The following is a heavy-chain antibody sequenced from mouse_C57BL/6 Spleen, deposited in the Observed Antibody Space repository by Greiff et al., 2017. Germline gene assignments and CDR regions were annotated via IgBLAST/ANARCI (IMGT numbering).Heavy chain of an antibody. D-gene: IGHD2-1*01. V-gene: IGHV1-52*01. CDR1: GYTFTSYW. CDR2: IDPSDSET. J-gene: IGHJ3*01. Sequence: VKLQQPGAELVRPGSSVKLSCKASGYTFTSYWMHWVKQRPIQGLEWIGNIDPSDSETHYNQKFKDKATLTVDKSSSTAYMQLSSLTSEDSAVYYCARKNYGNPFAYWGQGTLVTVSA. CDR3: ARKNYGNPFAY.